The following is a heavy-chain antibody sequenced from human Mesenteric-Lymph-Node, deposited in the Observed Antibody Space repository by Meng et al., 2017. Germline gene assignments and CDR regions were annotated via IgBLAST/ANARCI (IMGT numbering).Heavy chain of an antibody. D-gene: IGHD5-24*01. CDR2: ISGNADRI. Sequence: LVLAGGGLVKSGGSLRLSGAASGFPFSTYAMNWVRQAQGRGLEWVSGISGNADRIHYGDSVKGRVTTSRDNSKNTVYLEISSLRAEDTAIYYCTRRRRDGYNAENDYWGQGTLVTVSS. CDR3: TRRRRDGYNAENDY. J-gene: IGHJ4*02. V-gene: IGHV3-23*04. CDR1: GFPFSTYA.